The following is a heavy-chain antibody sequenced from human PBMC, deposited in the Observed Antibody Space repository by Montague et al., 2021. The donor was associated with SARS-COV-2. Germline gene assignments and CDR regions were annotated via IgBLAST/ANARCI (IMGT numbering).Heavy chain of an antibody. D-gene: IGHD3-10*01. CDR3: ARLVWFGELSSENWFDP. CDR2: IYYSGST. V-gene: IGHV4-39*01. J-gene: IGHJ5*02. Sequence: SETLSRTCTVSGGSISSSSNYWGWIRQPPGKGLEWIGSIYYSGSTYYNSSLKSRVTISVDTSKNQFSLKLNSVTAADTAVYYCARLVWFGELSSENWFDPWGQGTLVTVSS. CDR1: GGSISSSSNY.